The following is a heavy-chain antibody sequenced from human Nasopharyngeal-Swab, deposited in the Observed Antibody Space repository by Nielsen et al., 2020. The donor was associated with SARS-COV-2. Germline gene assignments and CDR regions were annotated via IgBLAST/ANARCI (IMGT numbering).Heavy chain of an antibody. CDR1: GFTVSSNY. V-gene: IGHV3-30*18. CDR2: ISYDGSNK. D-gene: IGHD3-22*01. Sequence: GESLKISCAASGFTVSSNYMSWVRQAPGKGLEWVAVISYDGSNKYYADSVKGRFTISRDNFKNTLYLQMNSLRAEDTAVYYCAKGPFMIVVVNSDYYYMDVWGKGTTVTVSS. CDR3: AKGPFMIVVVNSDYYYMDV. J-gene: IGHJ6*03.